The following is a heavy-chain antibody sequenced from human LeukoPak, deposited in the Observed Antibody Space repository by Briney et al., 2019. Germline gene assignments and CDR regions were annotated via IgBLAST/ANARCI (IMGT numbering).Heavy chain of an antibody. V-gene: IGHV5-51*01. Sequence: GESLKISCKGSGYSFTSYWIGWVRQMPGKGLEWMGIIYPGDSDTRYSPSFQGQVTISADKSISTAYLQWSSLKASDTAMYYCARSYYDSSGENDAFDIWGQGTMVTVSS. CDR2: IYPGDSDT. CDR1: GYSFTSYW. J-gene: IGHJ3*02. CDR3: ARSYYDSSGENDAFDI. D-gene: IGHD3-22*01.